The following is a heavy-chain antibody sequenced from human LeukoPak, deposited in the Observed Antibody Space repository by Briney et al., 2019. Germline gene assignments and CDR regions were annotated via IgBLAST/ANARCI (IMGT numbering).Heavy chain of an antibody. D-gene: IGHD6-13*01. V-gene: IGHV4-39*01. CDR3: ARHGGAAAAIDY. CDR2: IYYSGTT. Sequence: SETLSLTCTVSGGFVSSCSYFWGWIRQPPGKRLEWIGSIYYSGTTYHNPSLKSRVTISVDTSKNQFSLKLSSVTAADTAVYYCARHGGAAAAIDYWGQGTLVTVSS. J-gene: IGHJ4*02. CDR1: GGFVSSCSYF.